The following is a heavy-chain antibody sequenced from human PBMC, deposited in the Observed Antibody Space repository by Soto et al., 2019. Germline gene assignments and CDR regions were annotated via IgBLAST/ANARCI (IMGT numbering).Heavy chain of an antibody. Sequence: GWSLRLSCAASGFTFSSYAMHWVRQAPGKGLEWVAVISYDGSNKYYADSVKGRFTISRDNSKNTLYLQMNSLRAEDTAVYYCARDRADYDILTGYPKGEFDYWVQGTMVSVSS. J-gene: IGHJ4*02. V-gene: IGHV3-30-3*01. D-gene: IGHD3-9*01. CDR2: ISYDGSNK. CDR1: GFTFSSYA. CDR3: ARDRADYDILTGYPKGEFDY.